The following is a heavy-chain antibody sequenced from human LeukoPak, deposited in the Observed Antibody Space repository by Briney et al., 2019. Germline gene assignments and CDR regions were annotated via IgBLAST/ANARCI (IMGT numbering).Heavy chain of an antibody. CDR2: ISWNSGSI. J-gene: IGHJ4*02. CDR1: GFTFYDYA. D-gene: IGHD6-13*01. Sequence: PGRSLRLSCAASGFTFYDYAMHWVRQAPGKGLEWVSGISWNSGSIGYADSVKGRFTISRDNAKNSLYLQMNSLRAEDMALYYCAKDTAAAALYYFDYWGQGTLVTVSS. CDR3: AKDTAAAALYYFDY. V-gene: IGHV3-9*03.